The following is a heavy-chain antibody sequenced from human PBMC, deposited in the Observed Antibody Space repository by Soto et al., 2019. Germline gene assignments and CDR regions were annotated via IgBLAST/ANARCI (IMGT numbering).Heavy chain of an antibody. J-gene: IGHJ3*02. CDR3: ARGDMVRENDAFEI. CDR2: IKPDGSEK. D-gene: IGHD3-10*01. CDR1: GFTFSSFW. Sequence: EAQLVESGGGLVQPGGSLRLSCAASGFTFSSFWMNWVRQTPGKGLEWVAHIKPDGSEKYFVDSVRGRFTISRDNAKHSVYLQTTSLRAEDTAVYYCARGDMVRENDAFEIWCQGTMVTVSS. V-gene: IGHV3-7*01.